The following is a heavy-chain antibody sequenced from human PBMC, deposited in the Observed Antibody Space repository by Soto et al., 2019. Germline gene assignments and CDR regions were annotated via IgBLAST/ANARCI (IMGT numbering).Heavy chain of an antibody. D-gene: IGHD5-12*01. J-gene: IGHJ4*02. CDR1: GLTSSSYA. CDR2: ISYDGSNK. V-gene: IGHV3-30-3*01. CDR3: ARVGDGYNYFAY. Sequence: GGSLRLSCAASGLTSSSYAMHWVRQAPGKGLEWVAVISYDGSNKYYADSVKGRFTISRDNSKNTLYLQMNSLRAEDTAVYYCARVGDGYNYFAYWGKGTLVTVSS.